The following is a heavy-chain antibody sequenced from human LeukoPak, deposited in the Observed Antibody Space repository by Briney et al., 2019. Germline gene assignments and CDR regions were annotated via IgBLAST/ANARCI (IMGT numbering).Heavy chain of an antibody. CDR1: GFTFSTYW. Sequence: HTGGSLRLSCAASGFTFSTYWKTWVRQAPGKGLEWVANINQDGSQKYCVDSVKGRFTISRDNAKNSLYLQMNSLRAEDTAVYYCARLSTIDYWGQGTLVTVSS. V-gene: IGHV3-7*05. D-gene: IGHD5/OR15-5a*01. CDR3: ARLSTIDY. J-gene: IGHJ4*02. CDR2: INQDGSQK.